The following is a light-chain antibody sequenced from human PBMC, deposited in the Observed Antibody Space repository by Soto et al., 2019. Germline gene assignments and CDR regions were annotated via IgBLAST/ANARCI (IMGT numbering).Light chain of an antibody. J-gene: IGKJ2*01. CDR3: QQSYTSPHT. CDR2: DAS. Sequence: EIVLTQSPATLSLSPGERATLSCRASQSVNSYLAWHQQKPGQAPRLLIYDASNRATGIPARFSGSGSGTDFTLTISSLEPEDFATYYCQQSYTSPHTFGQGTKLEIK. V-gene: IGKV3-11*01. CDR1: QSVNSY.